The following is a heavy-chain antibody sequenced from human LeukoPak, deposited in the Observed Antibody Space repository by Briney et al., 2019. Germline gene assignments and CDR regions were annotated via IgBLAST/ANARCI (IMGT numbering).Heavy chain of an antibody. D-gene: IGHD2-2*02. J-gene: IGHJ3*02. V-gene: IGHV1-2*02. Sequence: GASVKVSCKASGYTFTGYYMHWVRQAPGQGLEWMGWINPNSGGTNYAQKFQGRVTMTRDTSISTAYMELSRLRSDDTAVYYCANSRVPYCSSTSCYKDAFDIWGQGTMVTVSS. CDR2: INPNSGGT. CDR3: ANSRVPYCSSTSCYKDAFDI. CDR1: GYTFTGYY.